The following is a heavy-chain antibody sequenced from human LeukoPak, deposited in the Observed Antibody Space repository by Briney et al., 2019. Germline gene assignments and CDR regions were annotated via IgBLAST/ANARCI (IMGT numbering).Heavy chain of an antibody. CDR2: INPNSGGT. V-gene: IGHV1-2*04. CDR1: GYTFIGYY. J-gene: IGHJ6*04. CDR3: ARADLYYYGMDV. Sequence: ASVKVSCKASGYTFIGYYMHWVRQAPGQGLEWMGWINPNSGGTNYAQKFQGWVTMTRDTSISTAYMELSRLRSDDTAVYYCARADLYYYGMDVWGKGTTVTVSS.